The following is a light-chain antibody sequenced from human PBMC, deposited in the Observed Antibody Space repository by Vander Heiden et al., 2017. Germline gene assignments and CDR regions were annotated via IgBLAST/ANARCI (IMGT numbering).Light chain of an antibody. Sequence: EIVLTQSPGTLSLSPGERATLPCRASQSVSSSYLAWYQQKPGQAPRLLIYGASSRATGIPDRFSGSGSGTDFTLTISRLEAEDVAVYYCQQYGSAPRTFGQGTKVEIK. CDR1: QSVSSSY. J-gene: IGKJ1*01. V-gene: IGKV3-20*01. CDR2: GAS. CDR3: QQYGSAPRT.